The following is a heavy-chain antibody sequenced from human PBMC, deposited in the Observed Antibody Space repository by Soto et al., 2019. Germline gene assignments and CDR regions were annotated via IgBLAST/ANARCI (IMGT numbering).Heavy chain of an antibody. V-gene: IGHV1-18*01. CDR2: ISAYNGNT. J-gene: IGHJ6*02. CDR3: ARELYDILTGYYNYYHYGMDV. Sequence: ASVKVSCKASGYTFTSYGISWVRQAPGQRLERMGWISAYNGNTNYAQKLQGRVTMTTDTSTRTAYMDLRSLRSDDTAVYYCARELYDILTGYYNYYHYGMDVWGQGTTVTVSS. CDR1: GYTFTSYG. D-gene: IGHD3-9*01.